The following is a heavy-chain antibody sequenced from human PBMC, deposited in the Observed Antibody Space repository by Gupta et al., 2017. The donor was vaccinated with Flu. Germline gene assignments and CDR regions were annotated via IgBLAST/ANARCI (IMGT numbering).Heavy chain of an antibody. CDR2: IGRRGGP. V-gene: IGHV3-48*03. D-gene: IGHD2-15*01. CDR3: GRGNCDS. Sequence: AAAGFCVRAHDGSWGRQAPGKGLGWVSLIGRRGGPYYTACMKGRFTSYRDNAKKSGYFQMDTLGADDTADVNCGRGNCDSWGQGTLVTVSS. J-gene: IGHJ5*01. CDR1: GFCVRAHD.